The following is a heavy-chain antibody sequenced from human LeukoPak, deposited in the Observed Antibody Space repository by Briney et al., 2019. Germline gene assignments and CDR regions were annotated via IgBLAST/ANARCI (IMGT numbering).Heavy chain of an antibody. CDR2: ISGSGSAI. D-gene: IGHD6-19*01. CDR3: AKDGHSSGSNFDY. Sequence: PGGSLRLSCAASGFTFSNYEMNWVRQAPGKGLEWVSYISGSGSAIYYADSVKGRFTISRDNSKYTLYLQMNSLRAEDTAVYFCAKDGHSSGSNFDYWGQGTLVTVSS. CDR1: GFTFSNYE. V-gene: IGHV3-48*03. J-gene: IGHJ4*02.